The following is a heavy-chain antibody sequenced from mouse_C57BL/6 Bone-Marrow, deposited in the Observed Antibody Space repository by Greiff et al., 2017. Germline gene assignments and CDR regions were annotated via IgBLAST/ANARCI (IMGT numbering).Heavy chain of an antibody. CDR3: ARKGYYGSSYGIYYAMDY. Sequence: EVQLQQSGAELVKPGASVKIPCKASGYTFTDYNMDWVKQSHGKSLEWIGDINPNNGCTIYNQKFKGKATLTVDKSSSTAYMQLRSLTSEDTAVYNCARKGYYGSSYGIYYAMDYWGQGTSVTVSS. V-gene: IGHV1-18*01. CDR2: INPNNGCT. CDR1: GYTFTDYN. D-gene: IGHD1-1*01. J-gene: IGHJ4*01.